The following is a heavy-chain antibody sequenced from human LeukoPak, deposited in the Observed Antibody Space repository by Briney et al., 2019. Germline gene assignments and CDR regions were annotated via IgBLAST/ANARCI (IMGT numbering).Heavy chain of an antibody. CDR2: IIPIFGTA. V-gene: IGHV1-69*05. Sequence: ASVKVSCKASGCTFTSYGISWVRQAPGQGLEWMGGIIPIFGTANYAQKFQGRVTITTDESTSTAYMELSSLRSEDTAVYYCAREGIAAAGGYMDVWGKGTTVTVSS. J-gene: IGHJ6*03. CDR3: AREGIAAAGGYMDV. D-gene: IGHD6-13*01. CDR1: GCTFTSYG.